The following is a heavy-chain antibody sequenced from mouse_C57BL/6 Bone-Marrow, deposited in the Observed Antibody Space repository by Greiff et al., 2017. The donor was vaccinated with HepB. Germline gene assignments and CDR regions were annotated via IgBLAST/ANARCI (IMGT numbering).Heavy chain of an antibody. V-gene: IGHV5-2*01. CDR2: INSDGGST. J-gene: IGHJ4*01. CDR3: ARATSAMDY. D-gene: IGHD1-1*01. CDR1: EYEIPSHD. Sequence: EVKLVESGGGLVQPGESLKLSCESNEYEIPSHDKSWVRKTSEKRLELVAAINSDGGSTYYPDTMERRIIITRDNTKKTLYLQMNSLRSEDTAFYYCARATSAMDYWGQGTTVTVSS.